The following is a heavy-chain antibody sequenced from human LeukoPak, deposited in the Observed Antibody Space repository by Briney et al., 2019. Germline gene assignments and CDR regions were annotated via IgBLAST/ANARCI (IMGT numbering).Heavy chain of an antibody. CDR1: GFTFSSYA. J-gene: IGHJ4*02. V-gene: IGHV3-23*01. D-gene: IGHD5-12*01. CDR2: ISGSGGST. Sequence: GGSLRLSCAASGFTFSSYAMSWVRQAPGKGLEWVSAISGSGGSTYYADSVKGRFTISRDNSKNTLYLQMNSLRAEDTAVYYCARVRGLRGYYFDYWGQGTLVTVSS. CDR3: ARVRGLRGYYFDY.